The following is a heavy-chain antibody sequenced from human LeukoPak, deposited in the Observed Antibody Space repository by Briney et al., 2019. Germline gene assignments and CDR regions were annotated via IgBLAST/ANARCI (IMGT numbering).Heavy chain of an antibody. V-gene: IGHV3-11*06. J-gene: IGHJ4*02. D-gene: IGHD6-13*01. CDR3: ARDIPAAGKDY. CDR1: GFTFSDYY. CDR2: ISSSSSYT. Sequence: GGSLRLSCAASGFTFSDYYMSWIRQAPGKGLEWVSYISSSSSYTNYADSVKGRFTISRDNAKNSLYLQMNSLRAEDTAVYYCARDIPAAGKDYWGQGTLVTVSS.